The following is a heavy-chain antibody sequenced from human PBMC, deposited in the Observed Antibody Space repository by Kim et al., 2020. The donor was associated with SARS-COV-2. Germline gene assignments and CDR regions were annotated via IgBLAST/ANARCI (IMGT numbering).Heavy chain of an antibody. Sequence: GGSPRLSCAASGFTFSTYSMNWVRQAPGKGLEWVSSISSTSAYIYYADPVKGRFTISRDNAKDSLYLQMNSLRAEDTAVYYCARNLVPTSKTYGMDVGGQGTTVTVSS. CDR2: ISSTSAYI. V-gene: IGHV3-21*01. J-gene: IGHJ6*02. D-gene: IGHD2-2*01. CDR1: GFTFSTYS. CDR3: ARNLVPTSKTYGMDV.